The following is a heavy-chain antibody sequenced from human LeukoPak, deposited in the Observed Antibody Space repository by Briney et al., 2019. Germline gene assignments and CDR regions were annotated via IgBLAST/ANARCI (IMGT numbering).Heavy chain of an antibody. CDR1: SYTFTRYG. D-gene: IGHD3-22*01. J-gene: IGHJ3*02. CDR2: ISAYNGNT. CDR3: ARGSSGRYEPDDAFDI. V-gene: IGHV1-18*01. Sequence: ASVKVSCKASSYTFTRYGISWVRQAPGQGLEWMGWISAYNGNTKYSQKLQGRVTMTTDTSTNTVYMDLRSLRSDDTALYFCARGSSGRYEPDDAFDIWGQGTMVTVSS.